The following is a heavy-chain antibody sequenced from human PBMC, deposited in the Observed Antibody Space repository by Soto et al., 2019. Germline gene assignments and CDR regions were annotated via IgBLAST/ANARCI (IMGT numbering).Heavy chain of an antibody. D-gene: IGHD3-22*01. Sequence: SETLSLTCDVSGDSISSGGYSWNWIRQPPGKGLEWIGKTYHNGRPQYNPSLKSRVTISVDRPKNQFSLQLASVTAADTTVYFCARDHFDGSGYDAFDIWGQETMVTVSS. CDR2: TYHNGRP. CDR1: GDSISSGGYS. CDR3: ARDHFDGSGYDAFDI. J-gene: IGHJ3*02. V-gene: IGHV4-30-2*01.